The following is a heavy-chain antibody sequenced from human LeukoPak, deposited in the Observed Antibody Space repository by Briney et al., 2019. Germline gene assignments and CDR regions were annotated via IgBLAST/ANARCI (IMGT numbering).Heavy chain of an antibody. Sequence: GGSLRLSCAASGFTFSSYWMSWVRQAPGKGLEWVANIKQDGSEEYYVDSVKGRFTISRDNAKNSLYLQMNSLRAEDTAVYYCARDRTGSGWYKDYWGQGTLVTVSS. CDR2: IKQDGSEE. CDR1: GFTFSSYW. J-gene: IGHJ4*02. V-gene: IGHV3-7*04. D-gene: IGHD6-19*01. CDR3: ARDRTGSGWYKDY.